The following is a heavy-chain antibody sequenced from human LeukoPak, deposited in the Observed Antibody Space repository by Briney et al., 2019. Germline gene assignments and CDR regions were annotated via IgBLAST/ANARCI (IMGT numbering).Heavy chain of an antibody. J-gene: IGHJ4*02. CDR3: ARDRMRYSSGCDY. D-gene: IGHD6-19*01. V-gene: IGHV3-48*04. CDR2: ISSSSSTI. CDR1: GFTFSSYS. Sequence: GGSLRLSCAASGFTFSSYSMNWVRQAPGKGLEWVSSISSSSSTIYYADSVKGRFTISRDNAKNSLYLQMNSLRAEDTAVYYCARDRMRYSSGCDYWGQGTLVTVSS.